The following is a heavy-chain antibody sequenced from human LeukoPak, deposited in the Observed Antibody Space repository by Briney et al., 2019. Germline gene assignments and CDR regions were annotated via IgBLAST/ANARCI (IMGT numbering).Heavy chain of an antibody. CDR3: ARHLPHILTYYYGSGSNTRSVRAAFDI. V-gene: IGHV4-34*01. D-gene: IGHD3-10*01. Sequence: PSETLSLTCAVDGGSFSGYYWSWSRQPPGKGLGWIGEIKHSGSTNYNPSIKSRVTISVGTSKNQFSLKLSSVTAADTAVYYCARHLPHILTYYYGSGSNTRSVRAAFDIWGQGTMVTVSS. CDR2: IKHSGST. CDR1: GGSFSGYY. J-gene: IGHJ3*02.